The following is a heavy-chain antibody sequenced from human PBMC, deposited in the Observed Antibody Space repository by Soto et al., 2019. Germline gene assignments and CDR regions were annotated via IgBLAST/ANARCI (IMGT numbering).Heavy chain of an antibody. J-gene: IGHJ6*02. CDR1: GFTFTSSA. D-gene: IGHD6-13*01. CDR3: AAGLDPYSSSWYYYYGMDV. Sequence: GASVKVSCKASGFTFTSSAVQWVRQARGQRLEWIGWIVVGSGNTNYAQKFQERVTITRDMSTSTAYMELSSLRSEDTAVYYCAAGLDPYSSSWYYYYGMDVWGQGTTVTVSS. V-gene: IGHV1-58*01. CDR2: IVVGSGNT.